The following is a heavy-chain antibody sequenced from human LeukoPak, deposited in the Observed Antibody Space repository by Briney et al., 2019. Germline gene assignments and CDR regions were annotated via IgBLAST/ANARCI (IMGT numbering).Heavy chain of an antibody. CDR3: ARGVAHYYYYGMDV. CDR2: IYYSGST. V-gene: IGHV4-30-4*01. J-gene: IGHJ6*02. D-gene: IGHD2-15*01. Sequence: TLSLTCTVSGGSISSGDYYWSWIRQPPGKGLEWIGYIYYSGSTYYNPSLKCRVTISVDTSKNQFSLKLSSVTAADTAVYYCARGVAHYYYYGMDVWGQGTTVTVSS. CDR1: GGSISSGDYY.